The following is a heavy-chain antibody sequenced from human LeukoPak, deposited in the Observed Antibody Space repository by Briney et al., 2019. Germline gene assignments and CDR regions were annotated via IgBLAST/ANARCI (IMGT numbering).Heavy chain of an antibody. CDR2: INHSGST. CDR3: ARVAYYYDSSGYSYYFDY. CDR1: GGSFSGYY. Sequence: PSETLSLTCAVYGGSFSGYYWSWIRQPPGKGLEWIGEINHSGSTNYNPSLKSRVTISVDTPKNQFSLKLSSVTAADTAVYYCARVAYYYDSSGYSYYFDYWGQGTLVTVSS. J-gene: IGHJ4*02. D-gene: IGHD3-22*01. V-gene: IGHV4-34*01.